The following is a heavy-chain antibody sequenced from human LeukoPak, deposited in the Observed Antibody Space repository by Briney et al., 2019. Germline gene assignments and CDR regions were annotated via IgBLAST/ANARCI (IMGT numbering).Heavy chain of an antibody. D-gene: IGHD6-19*01. CDR2: INQDGSEI. Sequence: PGGSLRLSCEASGFSFSNYWMGWVRQAPVKGLEWVANINQDGSEIYYVDSVRGRFTISRDNAKNSLYLQMNSLRAEDTAVYYCAKDRGYSSGWYRVAIDYWGQGTLVTVSS. CDR1: GFSFSNYW. CDR3: AKDRGYSSGWYRVAIDY. J-gene: IGHJ4*02. V-gene: IGHV3-7*03.